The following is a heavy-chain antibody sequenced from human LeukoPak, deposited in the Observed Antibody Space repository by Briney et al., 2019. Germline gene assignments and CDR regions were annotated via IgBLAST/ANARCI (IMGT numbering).Heavy chain of an antibody. CDR2: ISWDGGST. D-gene: IGHD3-9*01. V-gene: IGHV3-43D*03. CDR1: GFTFDNYA. Sequence: GGSLRLSCTASGFTFDNYAMHWVRQAPGRGLEWVSLISWDGGSTYFADSVKGRFTISRDNSKNSLYLQMNSLRAEDTALYYCARGGYYNILTGFRGRFLGFDYWGQGTLVTVSS. J-gene: IGHJ4*02. CDR3: ARGGYYNILTGFRGRFLGFDY.